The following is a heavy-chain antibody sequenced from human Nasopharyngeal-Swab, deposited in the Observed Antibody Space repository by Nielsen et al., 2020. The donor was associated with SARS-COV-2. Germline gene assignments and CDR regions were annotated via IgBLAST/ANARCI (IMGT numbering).Heavy chain of an antibody. V-gene: IGHV3-23*01. D-gene: IGHD5-12*01. CDR2: ISGSDYNT. CDR1: GFTIRSYA. J-gene: IGHJ6*02. CDR3: AKDRDSADDSDDYYHYYGMDV. Sequence: GVSLRLSYAASGFTIRSYAISWVRLAPAKGLEWVSFISGSDYNTYYADSFKARFTISRDNSKNTVNLQMNSLRAEDTAIYYCAKDRDSADDSDDYYHYYGMDVWGQGTTVTVSS.